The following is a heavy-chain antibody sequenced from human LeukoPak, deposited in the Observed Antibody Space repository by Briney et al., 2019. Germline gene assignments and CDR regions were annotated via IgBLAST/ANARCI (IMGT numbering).Heavy chain of an antibody. J-gene: IGHJ4*02. V-gene: IGHV4-31*03. Sequence: SETLSLTCTLSVGSISIGGYYSNWIRQRPGKGLEWIGYIYDSGTTYSNPSLKSRVTISVDSSENQFSLQLTSVTAADTAVYYCARDNHYFDYWGQGTLVTVSS. CDR3: ARDNHYFDY. CDR2: IYDSGTT. CDR1: VGSISIGGYY. D-gene: IGHD1-14*01.